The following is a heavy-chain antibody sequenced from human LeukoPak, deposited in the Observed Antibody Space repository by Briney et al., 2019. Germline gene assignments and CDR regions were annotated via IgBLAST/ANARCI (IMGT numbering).Heavy chain of an antibody. CDR1: GGTFSSYA. Sequence: SVKVSCKASGGTFSSYAISWARQAPGQGLEWMGGIIPIFGTANYAQKFQGRVTITADESTSTAYMELSSLRSEDTAVYYCAREASVTATLDAFDIWGQGTMVTVSS. D-gene: IGHD2-21*02. J-gene: IGHJ3*02. V-gene: IGHV1-69*01. CDR2: IIPIFGTA. CDR3: AREASVTATLDAFDI.